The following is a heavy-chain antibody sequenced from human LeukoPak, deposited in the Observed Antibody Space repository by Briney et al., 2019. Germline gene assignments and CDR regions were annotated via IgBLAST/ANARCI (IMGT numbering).Heavy chain of an antibody. V-gene: IGHV3-21*01. J-gene: IGHJ3*02. D-gene: IGHD3-9*01. Sequence: PGGSLRLSCAASGFTFSSYSMNWVRQAPGKGLEWVSSISSSSSYIYYADSVKGRFTISRDKAKNSLYLQMNSLRAEDTAVYYCASAEHFDWSRDFYIWGQGTMVTVSS. CDR1: GFTFSSYS. CDR2: ISSSSSYI. CDR3: ASAEHFDWSRDFYI.